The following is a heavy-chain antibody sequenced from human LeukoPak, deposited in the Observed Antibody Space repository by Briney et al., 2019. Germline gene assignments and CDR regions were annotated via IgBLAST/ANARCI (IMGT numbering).Heavy chain of an antibody. V-gene: IGHV3-7*01. D-gene: IGHD2-15*01. CDR1: GFTFSSNW. J-gene: IGHJ6*03. CDR3: ARDFGYCSGGSCYTRMDV. Sequence: GGSLRLSCAASGFTFSSNWMSWVRQAPGKGLEWVSNIKEDGGEKNYVDSVKGRFIISRDNAKNSLYLKMNSLRAEDTAVYYCARDFGYCSGGSCYTRMDVWGKGTTVTVSS. CDR2: IKEDGGEK.